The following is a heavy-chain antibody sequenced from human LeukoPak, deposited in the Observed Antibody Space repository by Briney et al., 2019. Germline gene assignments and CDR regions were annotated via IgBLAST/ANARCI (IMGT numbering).Heavy chain of an antibody. V-gene: IGHV3-23*01. CDR3: AKGTGVATISVDY. CDR1: EFTFSIYS. Sequence: GSLRLSCAASEFTFSIYSMSWVRQAPGKGLEWVSAISGSGGSTYYADSVKGRFTISRDNSKNTLYLQMNSLRAEDTAVYYCAKGTGVATISVDYWGQGTLVTVSS. CDR2: ISGSGGST. J-gene: IGHJ4*02. D-gene: IGHD5-12*01.